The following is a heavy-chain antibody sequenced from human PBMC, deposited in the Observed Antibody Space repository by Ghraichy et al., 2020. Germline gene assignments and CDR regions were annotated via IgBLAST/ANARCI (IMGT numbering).Heavy chain of an antibody. V-gene: IGHV4-34*01. CDR3: ARGIGEQLVSISYYGMDV. CDR2: INHSGST. J-gene: IGHJ6*02. CDR1: GGSFSGYY. Sequence: SETLSLTCAVYGGSFSGYYWSWIRQPPGKGLEWIGEINHSGSTNYNPSLKSRVTISVDTSKKQFSLKLSSVTAADTAVYYCARGIGEQLVSISYYGMDVWGQGTTVTVSS. D-gene: IGHD6-6*01.